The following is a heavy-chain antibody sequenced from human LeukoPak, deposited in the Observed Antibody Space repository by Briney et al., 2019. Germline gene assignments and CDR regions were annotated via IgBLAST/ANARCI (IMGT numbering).Heavy chain of an antibody. CDR2: ISGSGGST. D-gene: IGHD6-6*01. J-gene: IGHJ6*02. CDR3: ARDPSSYYYYGMDV. CDR1: GFTFSTYG. V-gene: IGHV3-23*01. Sequence: GGSLRLSCAASGFTFSTYGMSWVRQAPGKGLEWVSSISGSGGSTYYADSVKGRFTISRDNSKNTLYLQMNSLRAEDTAVYYCARDPSSYYYYGMDVWGQGTTVTVSS.